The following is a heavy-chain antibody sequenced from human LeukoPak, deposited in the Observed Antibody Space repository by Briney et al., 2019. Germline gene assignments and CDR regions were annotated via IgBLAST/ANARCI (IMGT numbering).Heavy chain of an antibody. V-gene: IGHV3-66*01. J-gene: IGHJ4*02. CDR2: IYSGGST. CDR3: ARVTLDIAFDY. Sequence: PGGSLRLSCAASGFTVSSNYVSWVRQAPGKGLEWVSIIYSGGSTYYADSVKGRFTIPRDNTKNTLYLQMNSLRAEDTAVYYCARVTLDIAFDYWGQGTLVTVSS. CDR1: GFTVSSNY. D-gene: IGHD2-15*01.